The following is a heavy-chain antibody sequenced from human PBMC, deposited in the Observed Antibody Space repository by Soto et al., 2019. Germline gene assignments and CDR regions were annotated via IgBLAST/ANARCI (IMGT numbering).Heavy chain of an antibody. D-gene: IGHD6-6*01. V-gene: IGHV3-30*18. CDR1: GFTFRTYG. Sequence: QVQLVESGGGAVQPGRSLRLSCAASGFTFRTYGMHWVRQAPGKGLEWLAVISNNGINKYYADSVQGRFTISRDNSRDTLFLQMISLRGEDTAIYYCAKVIRADSTSSNFYYYSGLDVWGQGTTVTVS. J-gene: IGHJ6*02. CDR2: ISNNGINK. CDR3: AKVIRADSTSSNFYYYSGLDV.